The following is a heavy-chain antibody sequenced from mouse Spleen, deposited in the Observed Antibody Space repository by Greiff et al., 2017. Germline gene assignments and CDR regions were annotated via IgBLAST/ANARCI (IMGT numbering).Heavy chain of an antibody. J-gene: IGHJ3*01. CDR2: IDPETGGT. V-gene: IGHV1-15*01. CDR3: TREEDYSNYEGFAY. CDR1: GYTFTDYE. Sequence: VQLQQSGAELVRPGASVTLSCKASGYTFTDYEMHWVKQTPVHGLEWIGAIDPETGGTAYNQKFKGKAILTADKSSSTAYMELRSLTSEDSAVYYCTREEDYSNYEGFAYWGQGTLVTVSA. D-gene: IGHD2-5*01.